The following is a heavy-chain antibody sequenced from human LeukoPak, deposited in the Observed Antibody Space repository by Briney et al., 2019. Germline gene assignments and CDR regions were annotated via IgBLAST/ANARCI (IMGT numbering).Heavy chain of an antibody. CDR1: GFTFSNYA. V-gene: IGHV3-23*01. J-gene: IGHJ4*02. CDR3: ARHQYSSGWYYYFDY. D-gene: IGHD6-19*01. CDR2: ISNSVGTT. Sequence: PGGSLRLSCAASGFTFSNYAMSWVRQAPGKGLEWVSTISNSVGTTYYADSVKGRFTISRDNSRNKLYLQVNSLRAEDTAVYYCARHQYSSGWYYYFDYWGQGTLVTVSS.